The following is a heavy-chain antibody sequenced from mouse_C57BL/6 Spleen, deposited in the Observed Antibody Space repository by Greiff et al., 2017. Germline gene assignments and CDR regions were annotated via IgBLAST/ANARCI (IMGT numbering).Heavy chain of an antibody. CDR1: GYTFTSYW. CDR2: IYPSDSET. Sequence: QVQLQQPGAELVRPGSSVKLSCKASGYTFTSYWMDWVKQRPGQGLEWIGNIYPSDSETHYNQKFKDKATLTVDKSSSTAYMQLSSLTSEDSAVYDCAKHHYYGSSYAMDYWGQGTSVTVSS. J-gene: IGHJ4*01. D-gene: IGHD1-1*01. CDR3: AKHHYYGSSYAMDY. V-gene: IGHV1-61*01.